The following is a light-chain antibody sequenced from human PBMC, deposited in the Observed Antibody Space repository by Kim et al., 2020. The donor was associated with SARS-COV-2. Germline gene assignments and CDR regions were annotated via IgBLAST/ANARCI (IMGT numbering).Light chain of an antibody. CDR3: NSRESSANHWM. CDR2: GKN. Sequence: ALGQTVKITCQGDSLRSYYASWYQQKPGQAPVLVFYGKNNRPSGIPDRFSSSYSGNTASLTITAAQAEDEADYYCNSRESSANHWMFGGGTQLTVL. CDR1: SLRSYY. V-gene: IGLV3-19*01. J-gene: IGLJ3*02.